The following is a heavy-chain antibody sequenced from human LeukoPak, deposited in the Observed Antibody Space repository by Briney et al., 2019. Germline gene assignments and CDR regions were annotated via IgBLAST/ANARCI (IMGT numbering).Heavy chain of an antibody. V-gene: IGHV4-34*01. CDR3: ARYYDFWSGYPYYYYGMDV. J-gene: IGHJ6*02. D-gene: IGHD3-3*01. CDR2: INHSGST. CDR1: GGSFSGYY. Sequence: KSSENLSLTCAVYGGSFSGYYWSWIRQPPGKGLEWIGEINHSGSTNYNPSLKSRVTISVDTSKNQFSLKLSSVTAADTAVYYCARYYDFWSGYPYYYYGMDVWGQGTTVTVSS.